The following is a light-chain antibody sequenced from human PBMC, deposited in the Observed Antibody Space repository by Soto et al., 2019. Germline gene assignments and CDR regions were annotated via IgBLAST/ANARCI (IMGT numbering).Light chain of an antibody. CDR1: SSDVGAYNY. CDR3: CSYAGSSTYI. V-gene: IGLV2-11*01. CDR2: DVT. J-gene: IGLJ1*01. Sequence: QSALTQPRSVSGSPGQSVTISCTGTSSDVGAYNYVSWYQQHPGKAPKMMIYDVTKRPSGVSDRFSGSKSGNTASLTISGLRAEDEADYYCCSYAGSSTYIFGAGTKLTVL.